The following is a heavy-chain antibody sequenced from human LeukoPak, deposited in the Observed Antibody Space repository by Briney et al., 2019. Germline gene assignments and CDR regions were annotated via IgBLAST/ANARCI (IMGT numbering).Heavy chain of an antibody. Sequence: TGGSLRLSCAASGFTFSSYWMNWVRRAPGKGLEWVSSISTSSSYIYYADSVRGRFTISRDNAKNSLYLQMNSLRAEDTAVYSCARGADGVSSNSRGWFDPWGQGTLVTVSS. CDR1: GFTFSSYW. J-gene: IGHJ5*02. D-gene: IGHD2-15*01. CDR3: ARGADGVSSNSRGWFDP. CDR2: ISTSSSYI. V-gene: IGHV3-21*01.